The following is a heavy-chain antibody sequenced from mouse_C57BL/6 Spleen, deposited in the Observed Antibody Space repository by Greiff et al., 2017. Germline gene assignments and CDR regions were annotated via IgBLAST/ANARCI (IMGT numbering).Heavy chain of an antibody. J-gene: IGHJ1*03. CDR1: GFTFSSYA. V-gene: IGHV5-4*01. Sequence: DVHLVESGGGLVKPGGSLKLSCAASGFTFSSYAMSWVRQTPEKRLEWVATISDGGSYTYYPDNVKGRFTISRDNAKNNLYLQMSHLKSEDTAMYYCARGPSLWYFDVWGTGTTVTVSS. CDR2: ISDGGSYT. CDR3: ARGPSLWYFDV. D-gene: IGHD6-1*01.